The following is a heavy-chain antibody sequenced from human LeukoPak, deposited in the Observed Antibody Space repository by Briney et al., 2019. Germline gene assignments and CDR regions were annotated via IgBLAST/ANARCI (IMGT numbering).Heavy chain of an antibody. J-gene: IGHJ5*02. CDR2: IYYNGDT. Sequence: PSETLSLTCTVSGGSVSSDNYYWTWIRQPPGKGLEWIGFIYYNGDTRYNPSLKSRLTISVDTSKNQFSLNLSSVTAADTAVYYCARLRRQTGYGYWFDPWGQGTLVTVSS. CDR3: ARLRRQTGYGYWFDP. V-gene: IGHV4-61*01. CDR1: GGSVSSDNYY. D-gene: IGHD5-12*01.